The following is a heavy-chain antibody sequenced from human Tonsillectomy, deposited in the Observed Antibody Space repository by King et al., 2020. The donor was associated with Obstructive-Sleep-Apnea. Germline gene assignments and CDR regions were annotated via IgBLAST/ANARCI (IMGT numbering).Heavy chain of an antibody. CDR3: ARHVRADHCSGGSCYFTYYGMDV. V-gene: IGHV5-51*01. Sequence: VQLVESGAEVKKPGESLKISCKGSGYSFTSYWIGWVRQMPGKGLEWMGIIYPGDSDTRYSPSFQGQVTISADKSISTAYLQWSSLKASDTAMYYCARHVRADHCSGGSCYFTYYGMDVWGQGTTVTVSS. J-gene: IGHJ6*02. CDR1: GYSFTSYW. D-gene: IGHD2-15*01. CDR2: IYPGDSDT.